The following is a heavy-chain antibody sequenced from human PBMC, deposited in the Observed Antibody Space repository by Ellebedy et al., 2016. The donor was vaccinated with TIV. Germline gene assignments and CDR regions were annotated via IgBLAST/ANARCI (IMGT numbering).Heavy chain of an antibody. V-gene: IGHV1-46*01. CDR2: INPGDGTT. J-gene: IGHJ4*02. Sequence: AASVKVSCKASGYTFTRYYFMHWVRQAPGQGLEWMGIINPGDGTTTYARKFQGRVTMTRATSISTAYMELTSLRSEDTAVYYCATFYYDSRTTPRFDYWGQGTLVTVSS. D-gene: IGHD3-22*01. CDR1: GYTFTRYYF. CDR3: ATFYYDSRTTPRFDY.